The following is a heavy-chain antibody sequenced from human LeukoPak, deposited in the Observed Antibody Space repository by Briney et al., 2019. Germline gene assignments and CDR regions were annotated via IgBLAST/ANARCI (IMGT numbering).Heavy chain of an antibody. CDR2: PSASGGNT. CDR1: GFTFTNYA. Sequence: GGSLRLSCAASGFTFTNYAMSWVRQAPGKGLEWVSTPSASGGNTYYADSVKGRFTISRDNSKNTLYLQMNSLRAEDTAVYYCARVPYWGPGSLVTVSS. V-gene: IGHV3-23*01. J-gene: IGHJ4*02. CDR3: ARVPY.